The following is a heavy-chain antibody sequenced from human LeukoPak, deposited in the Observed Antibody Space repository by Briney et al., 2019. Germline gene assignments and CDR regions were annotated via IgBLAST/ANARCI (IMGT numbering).Heavy chain of an antibody. D-gene: IGHD3-16*02. Sequence: SETLSLTCAVYGGSFSGYYWSWIRQPPGKELEWIGEINHSGSTNYNPSLKSRVTISVDTSKNQFSLKLSSVTAADTAVYYCARRRILIGTDFDYWGQGTLVTVSS. J-gene: IGHJ4*02. CDR1: GGSFSGYY. CDR3: ARRRILIGTDFDY. CDR2: INHSGST. V-gene: IGHV4-34*01.